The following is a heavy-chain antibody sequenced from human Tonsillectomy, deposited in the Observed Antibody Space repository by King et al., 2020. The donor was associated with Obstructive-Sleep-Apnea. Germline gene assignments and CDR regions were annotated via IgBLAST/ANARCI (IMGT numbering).Heavy chain of an antibody. CDR3: ARRYYNILTGPDWYFDL. V-gene: IGHV4-39*06. D-gene: IGHD3-9*01. CDR2: IYYSGST. Sequence: LQLQESGPGLVKPSETLSLNCTVSGGSISSGSYYWGWIRQPPGKGLEWIGSIYYSGSTYYNPSLKSRVTISVDTSKNQFPLKLSSVTAADTAVYYCARRYYNILTGPDWYFDLWGRGTLVVVSS. J-gene: IGHJ2*01. CDR1: GGSISSGSYY.